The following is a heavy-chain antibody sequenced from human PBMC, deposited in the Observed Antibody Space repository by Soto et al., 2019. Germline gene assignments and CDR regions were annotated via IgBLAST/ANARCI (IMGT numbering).Heavy chain of an antibody. D-gene: IGHD4-17*01. V-gene: IGHV4-28*01. CDR1: GYSISSSNW. J-gene: IGHJ4*02. CDR3: ARMTTVSGFDY. CDR2: IYYSGST. Sequence: SETLSLTCAVSGYSISSSNWWGWIRQPPGKGLEWIGYIYYSGSTYYNPSLKSRVTMSVDTSKNQFSLKLSSVTAVDTAVYYCARMTTVSGFDYWGQGTLVTVSS.